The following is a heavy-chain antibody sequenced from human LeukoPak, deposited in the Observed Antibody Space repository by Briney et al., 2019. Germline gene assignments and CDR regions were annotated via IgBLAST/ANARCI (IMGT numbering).Heavy chain of an antibody. D-gene: IGHD2-15*01. CDR1: GGSISSSSYY. CDR2: IYYSGST. CDR3: ARRRGRNDAFDI. V-gene: IGHV4-39*01. J-gene: IGHJ3*02. Sequence: SETLSLTCTVSGGSISSSSYYWCWIRQHPGKGLEWIGSIYYSGSTYYNPSLKSRVTISVDTSKNQFSLKLSSVTAADTAVYYCARRRGRNDAFDIWGQGTLVTVSS.